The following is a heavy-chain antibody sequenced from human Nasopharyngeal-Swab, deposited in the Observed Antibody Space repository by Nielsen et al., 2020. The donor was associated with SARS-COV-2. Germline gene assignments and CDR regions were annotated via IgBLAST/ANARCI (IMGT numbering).Heavy chain of an antibody. CDR3: ARDRRGAYYYDSSGYSNWFDP. J-gene: IGHJ5*02. CDR2: IIPIFGTA. D-gene: IGHD3-22*01. CDR1: GGTFSSYA. V-gene: IGHV1-69*13. Sequence: SVKVSCKASGGTFSSYAISWVRQAPGQGLEWMGGIIPIFGTANYAQKFQGRVTITADESTSTAYMELSSLRSEDTAVYYCARDRRGAYYYDSSGYSNWFDPWGQGTLVTVSS.